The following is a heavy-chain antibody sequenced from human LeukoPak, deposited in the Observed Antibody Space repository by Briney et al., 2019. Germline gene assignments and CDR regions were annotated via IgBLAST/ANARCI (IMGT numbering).Heavy chain of an antibody. Sequence: GGSLRLSCAASGFTFSGSAMHWVRQASGKGLEWVGRIRSKANSYATAYAASVKGRFTISRDDSKNTAYLQMNSLKTEDTAVYYCTRHSPSSSSGWYYFDYWGQGTLVTVSS. D-gene: IGHD6-19*01. CDR1: GFTFSGSA. CDR2: IRSKANSYAT. CDR3: TRHSPSSSSGWYYFDY. V-gene: IGHV3-73*01. J-gene: IGHJ4*02.